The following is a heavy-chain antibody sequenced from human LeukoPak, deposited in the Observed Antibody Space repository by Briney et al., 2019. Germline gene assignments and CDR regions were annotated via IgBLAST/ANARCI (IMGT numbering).Heavy chain of an antibody. V-gene: IGHV1-69*04. J-gene: IGHJ4*02. Sequence: SGKVSCKASGGTFSSYAISWVRQAPGQGLEWMGRIIPILGIANYSQKFQGRVTITADKSTSTAYMELSSLRSEDTAVYYCASDTYYDFWSDSYYFDYWGQGTLVTVSS. CDR1: GGTFSSYA. CDR3: ASDTYYDFWSDSYYFDY. D-gene: IGHD3-3*01. CDR2: IIPILGIA.